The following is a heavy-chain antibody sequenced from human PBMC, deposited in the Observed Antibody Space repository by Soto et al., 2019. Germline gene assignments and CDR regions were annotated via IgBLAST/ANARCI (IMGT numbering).Heavy chain of an antibody. CDR2: ISYDGSNK. CDR3: AGTVLRYFDWLGNWFDP. Sequence: SLRLSCAASGFTFSSYAMHWVRQAPGKGLEWVAVISYDGSNKYYADSVKGRFTISRDNSKNTLYLQMNSLRAEDTAVYYCAGTVLRYFDWLGNWFDPWGQGTPVTVSS. J-gene: IGHJ5*02. D-gene: IGHD3-9*01. CDR1: GFTFSSYA. V-gene: IGHV3-30-3*01.